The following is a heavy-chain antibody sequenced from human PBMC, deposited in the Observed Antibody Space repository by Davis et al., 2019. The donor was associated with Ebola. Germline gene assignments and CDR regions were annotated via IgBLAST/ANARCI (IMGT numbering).Heavy chain of an antibody. V-gene: IGHV4-59*08. D-gene: IGHD1-26*01. Sequence: PSETLSLTCTVSGGSISSHHWSWVRRPPTKGLEWIAYIHFRGTTNYNPSLKSRVTILVATSKKQVSLKLSSVTAADTAVYYCARLGATGYFEYWGQGTLVTVSS. CDR1: GGSISSHH. CDR3: ARLGATGYFEY. CDR2: IHFRGTT. J-gene: IGHJ4*02.